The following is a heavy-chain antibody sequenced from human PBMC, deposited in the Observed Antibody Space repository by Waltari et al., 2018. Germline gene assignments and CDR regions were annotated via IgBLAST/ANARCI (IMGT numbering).Heavy chain of an antibody. V-gene: IGHV3-7*01. CDR2: IKQDGSEK. CDR3: ARVREDFWSGFYH. CDR1: GFAFRTYW. D-gene: IGHD3-3*01. Sequence: EVQLVESGGGLVQPGGSLSLSCAASGFAFRTYWMSWVGQGPGKGLEWVANIKQDGSEKYYVDSVKGRFTISRENTNNSLYLQMNSLRAEDTAVYYCARVREDFWSGFYHWGQGALVTVSS. J-gene: IGHJ4*02.